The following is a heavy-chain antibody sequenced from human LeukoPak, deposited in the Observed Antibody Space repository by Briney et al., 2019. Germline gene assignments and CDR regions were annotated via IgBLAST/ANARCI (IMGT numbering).Heavy chain of an antibody. V-gene: IGHV3-15*01. CDR2: IKSKTDGGTT. CDR3: TTDYIPYDFWSGYNY. CDR1: GFTFSNAW. Sequence: GGSLRLSCAASGFTFSNAWMSWVRQAPGKGLEWVGRIKSKTDGGTTDYAAPVKGRFTISRDDSKNTLYLQMNSLKTEDTAVYYCTTDYIPYDFWSGYNYWGQGTLVTVSS. D-gene: IGHD3-3*01. J-gene: IGHJ4*02.